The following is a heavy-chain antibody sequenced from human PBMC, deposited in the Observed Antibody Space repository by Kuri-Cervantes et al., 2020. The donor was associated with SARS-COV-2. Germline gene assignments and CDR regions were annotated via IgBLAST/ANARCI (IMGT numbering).Heavy chain of an antibody. J-gene: IGHJ4*02. V-gene: IGHV1-18*01. CDR2: ISAYNGNT. CDR1: GGTFSSYA. Sequence: ASVKVSCKASGGTFSSYAISWVRQAPGQGLEWMGWISAYNGNTNYAQKLQGRVAMTTDTSTSTAHMELRSLRSDDTAVYYCARDVEAAQYYDFWSGYGYWGQGTLVTVSS. CDR3: ARDVEAAQYYDFWSGYGY. D-gene: IGHD3-3*01.